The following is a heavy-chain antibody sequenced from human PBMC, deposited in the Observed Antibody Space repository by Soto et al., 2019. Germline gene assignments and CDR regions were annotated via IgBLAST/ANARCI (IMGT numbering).Heavy chain of an antibody. CDR3: TGSAKGY. D-gene: IGHD6-19*01. CDR2: IRSSSNNYAT. J-gene: IGHJ4*02. CDR1: GFSFGGSA. Sequence: PGGARRLSCAASGFSFGGSAMHWVRQASGKGVEWVGHIRSSSNNYATAYAASVTGRFTISRDDSRSTAYLQMNSLKTEDTAVYYCTGSAKGYWGQGTQVTVSS. V-gene: IGHV3-73*01.